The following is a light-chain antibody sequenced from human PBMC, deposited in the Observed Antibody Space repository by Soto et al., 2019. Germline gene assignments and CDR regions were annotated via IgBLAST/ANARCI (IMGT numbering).Light chain of an antibody. CDR1: RGISSY. CDR3: QQYESLPLT. V-gene: IGKV1-33*01. Sequence: DIQFTQSPSFLSASVGDRVTITCRASRGISSYLAWYQHKTGEAPKLLMYDVSNLDTGVPVRFSGGGSGTDFTLTISSLLPEDFETYYCQQYESLPLTFGGGTKMDIK. J-gene: IGKJ4*01. CDR2: DVS.